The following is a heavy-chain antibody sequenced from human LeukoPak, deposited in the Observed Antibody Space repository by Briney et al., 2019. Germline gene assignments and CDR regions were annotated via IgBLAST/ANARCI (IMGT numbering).Heavy chain of an antibody. Sequence: GGSLRLSCAASGFTFSSYGMHWVRQAPGKGLEWVAFIRYDGSNKYYADSVKGRFTISRDNSKNTLYLQMNSLRAEDTAVYYCARSGGRYCSGGSCYGDDAFDIWGQGTMVTVSS. J-gene: IGHJ3*02. CDR1: GFTFSSYG. D-gene: IGHD2-15*01. CDR3: ARSGGRYCSGGSCYGDDAFDI. CDR2: IRYDGSNK. V-gene: IGHV3-30*02.